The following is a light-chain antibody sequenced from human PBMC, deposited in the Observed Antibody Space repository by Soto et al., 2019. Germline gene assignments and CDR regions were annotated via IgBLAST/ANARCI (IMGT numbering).Light chain of an antibody. CDR1: SSDVGYYNY. Sequence: QSALTQPASVSGSPGQSIAISCTGTSSDVGYYNYVSWYQQHPGKAPKVMIYDVNNRPSGVSDRFSGSKSGNTASLTISGVQGEDEACYYCRLYTSSSTYGFGPGTQVTVL. V-gene: IGLV2-14*01. J-gene: IGLJ1*01. CDR3: RLYTSSSTYG. CDR2: DVN.